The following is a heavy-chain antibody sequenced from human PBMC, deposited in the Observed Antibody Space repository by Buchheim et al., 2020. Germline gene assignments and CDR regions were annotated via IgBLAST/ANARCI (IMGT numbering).Heavy chain of an antibody. Sequence: EVQLVESGGGLVKPGGSLRLSCAASGFIFRSYSMNWVRQAPGKGLEWVASISPSGSYLFYADPVKGRFTVSSDNAKTSVDLQMNTLRADDTAVYYCARDVVRRGPRNVAYSYYGMDVWGQGTT. V-gene: IGHV3-21*02. CDR3: ARDVVRRGPRNVAYSYYGMDV. D-gene: IGHD2-15*01. CDR2: ISPSGSYL. CDR1: GFIFRSYS. J-gene: IGHJ6*02.